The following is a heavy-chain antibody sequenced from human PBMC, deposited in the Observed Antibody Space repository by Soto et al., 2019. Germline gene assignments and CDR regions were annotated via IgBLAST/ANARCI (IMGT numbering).Heavy chain of an antibody. Sequence: SETPAFACILSRGSISSYPWSWISQTAGNGLDLTGYSYYSGSTNYNPSLKSRVTISVDTSKKQFSLKLSSVTAAETAVYYCARAAAYYDFWSGYYKQSTAHFDYWGQGTLVTFYS. V-gene: IGHV4-59*01. CDR3: ARAAAYYDFWSGYYKQSTAHFDY. J-gene: IGHJ4*02. D-gene: IGHD3-3*01. CDR1: RGSISSYP. CDR2: SYYSGST.